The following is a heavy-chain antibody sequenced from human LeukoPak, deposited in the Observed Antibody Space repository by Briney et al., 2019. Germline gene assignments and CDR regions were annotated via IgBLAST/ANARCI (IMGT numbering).Heavy chain of an antibody. CDR1: GFTFSSYS. J-gene: IGHJ4*02. Sequence: GGSLRLSCAASGFTFSSYSMNWVRQAPGKGLGWVSSISSSSSYIYYADSVKGRFTISRDNAKNSPYLQMNSLRAEDTAVYYCARGGLDVLLWFGESRWGQGTLVTVSS. CDR2: ISSSSSYI. V-gene: IGHV3-21*01. CDR3: ARGGLDVLLWFGESR. D-gene: IGHD3-10*01.